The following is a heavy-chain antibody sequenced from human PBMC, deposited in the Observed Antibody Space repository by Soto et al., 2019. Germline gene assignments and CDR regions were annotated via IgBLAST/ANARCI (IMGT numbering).Heavy chain of an antibody. Sequence: SETLSLTCAVSSGSISSDNWWCWVRQPPGKGLEWIGEIYLSGTTNYSPSLKSRVTISLDKSKNQFSLNLSSVTAADTAVYYCASRPRTSSFDYWGQGTLVTVSS. J-gene: IGHJ4*02. CDR1: SGSISSDNW. V-gene: IGHV4-4*02. CDR2: IYLSGTT. CDR3: ASRPRTSSFDY.